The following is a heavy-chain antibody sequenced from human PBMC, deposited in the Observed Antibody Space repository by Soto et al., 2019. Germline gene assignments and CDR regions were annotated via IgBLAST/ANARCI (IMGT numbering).Heavy chain of an antibody. CDR1: GGSISSYY. D-gene: IGHD5-18*01. J-gene: IGHJ4*02. V-gene: IGHV4-59*01. CDR2: IYYSGST. CDR3: ARGYSYGPGDY. Sequence: QVQLQESGPGLVKPSETLSLTCTVSGGSISSYYWSWIRQPPGKGLEWIGYIYYSGSTNYNPSLKSRVTISVDTSKNQFSLKLSSVTAADTAVYYCARGYSYGPGDYWGQGTLVTVSS.